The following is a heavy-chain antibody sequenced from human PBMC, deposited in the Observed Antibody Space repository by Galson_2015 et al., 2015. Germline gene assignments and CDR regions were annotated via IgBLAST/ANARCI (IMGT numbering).Heavy chain of an antibody. CDR1: GFTFSSYW. V-gene: IGHV3-74*01. D-gene: IGHD2-15*01. CDR2: INSDGSDT. J-gene: IGHJ4*02. CDR3: ARVRQTDGLLDY. Sequence: SLRLSCAVSGFTFSSYWMHWVRQAPGKGLVWVSRINSDGSDTTYADSVKGRFTTSRDNAKNTLFLQMNGLRAEDTAVYYCARVRQTDGLLDYWGQGTLVTVSS.